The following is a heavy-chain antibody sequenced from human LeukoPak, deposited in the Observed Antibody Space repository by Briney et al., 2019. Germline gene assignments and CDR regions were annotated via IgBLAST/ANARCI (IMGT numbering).Heavy chain of an antibody. CDR1: GFTVSSNY. Sequence: PGGSLRLSCAASGFTVSSNYMSWVRQAPGKGLEWASVIYSGGTTYYADSVKGRFTISRDNSKNTLYLQMNSLRAEDTAVYYCARVNWARLDYWGQGALVTVSS. D-gene: IGHD7-27*01. CDR3: ARVNWARLDY. J-gene: IGHJ4*02. V-gene: IGHV3-66*01. CDR2: IYSGGTT.